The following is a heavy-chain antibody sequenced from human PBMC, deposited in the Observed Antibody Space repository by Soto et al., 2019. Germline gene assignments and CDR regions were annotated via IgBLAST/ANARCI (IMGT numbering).Heavy chain of an antibody. CDR3: VSQRTSVLTQAYFDY. D-gene: IGHD2-8*01. J-gene: IGHJ4*02. Sequence: SEPLSPAFTVSGGSVSNSNYYGGWIRQSPGKGLEWIGSVYYRGRSYSKSSVKSRVTISVDTSKNQFSLNLNSVTASDTAVYFCVSQRTSVLTQAYFDYWGPGALVTVS. CDR1: GGSVSNSNYY. CDR2: VYYRGRS. V-gene: IGHV4-39*01.